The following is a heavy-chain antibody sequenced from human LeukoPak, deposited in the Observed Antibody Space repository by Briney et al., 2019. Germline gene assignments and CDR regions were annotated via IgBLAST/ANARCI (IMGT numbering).Heavy chain of an antibody. CDR2: FSGSGTST. V-gene: IGHV3-23*01. D-gene: IGHD6-19*01. CDR3: AKDVPSSGWMWSGGYYFDY. J-gene: IGHJ4*02. CDR1: GFPFSGYA. Sequence: PGGSLRLSCAASGFPFSGYAMSWVRQTPGKGLEWVAAFSGSGTSTYYADSVKGRFTISRDNSKNTLYLQMNSLRAEDTAVYYCAKDVPSSGWMWSGGYYFDYWGQGTLVTVSS.